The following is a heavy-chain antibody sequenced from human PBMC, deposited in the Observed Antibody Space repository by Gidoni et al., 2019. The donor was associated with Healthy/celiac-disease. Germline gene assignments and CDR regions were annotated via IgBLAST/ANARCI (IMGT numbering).Heavy chain of an antibody. CDR1: GGTFSSYT. V-gene: IGHV1-69*08. J-gene: IGHJ6*02. CDR3: ARDRITMVRGVNDYYYYGMDV. Sequence: QVQLVQSGAEVKKPGSSVKVSCKASGGTFSSYTISWVRQAPGQGLEWMGRIIPILGIANYEQKFQGRVTITADKSTSTAYMELSSLRSEDTAVYYCARDRITMVRGVNDYYYYGMDVWGQGTTVTVSS. D-gene: IGHD3-10*01. CDR2: IIPILGIA.